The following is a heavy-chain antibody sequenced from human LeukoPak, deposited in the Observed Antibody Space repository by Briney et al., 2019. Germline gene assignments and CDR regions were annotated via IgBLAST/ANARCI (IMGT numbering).Heavy chain of an antibody. Sequence: KPSETLSLTCAVYGGSFSGNFWSWIRQPPGKGLEWIGYIYYSGSTNYNPSLKSRVTISVDTSKNQFSLKLSSLTAADTAVYYCARGMYYYDSSGFFDYWGQGTLVTVSS. CDR2: IYYSGST. J-gene: IGHJ4*02. V-gene: IGHV4-59*01. D-gene: IGHD3-22*01. CDR3: ARGMYYYDSSGFFDY. CDR1: GGSFSGNF.